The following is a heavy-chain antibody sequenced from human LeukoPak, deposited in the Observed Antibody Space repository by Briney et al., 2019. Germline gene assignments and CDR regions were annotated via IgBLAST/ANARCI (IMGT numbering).Heavy chain of an antibody. J-gene: IGHJ4*02. CDR2: IRQDGGVK. CDR3: ARTVVVVVGASDYFDY. V-gene: IGHV3-7*03. CDR1: GFTFSSYW. Sequence: GGSLRLSCAASGFTFSSYWMTWVRQAPEKGLEWVANIRQDGGVKYYMDSAKGRFTLSRDNAKSSLYLQMNSLRVADTAMYFCARTVVVVVGASDYFDYWGQGTLVTVSS. D-gene: IGHD2-2*01.